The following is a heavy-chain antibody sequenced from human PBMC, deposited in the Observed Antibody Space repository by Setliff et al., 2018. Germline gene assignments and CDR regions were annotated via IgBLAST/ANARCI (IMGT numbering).Heavy chain of an antibody. CDR3: ARVTPDYYYYYGMDV. J-gene: IGHJ6*02. V-gene: IGHV5-51*01. CDR2: IYPGDSDT. D-gene: IGHD5-18*01. Sequence: PGESLKISCKGSGYNFPTFWIGWVRQMPGKGLEWMGIIYPGDSDTRYSPSFQGQVTISADKSISTAYLQWSSLKASDTAMYYCARVTPDYYYYYGMDVWGQGTTVTVSS. CDR1: GYNFPTFW.